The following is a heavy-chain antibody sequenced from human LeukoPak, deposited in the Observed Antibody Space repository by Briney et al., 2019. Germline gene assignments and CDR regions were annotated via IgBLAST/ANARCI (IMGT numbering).Heavy chain of an antibody. J-gene: IGHJ6*04. CDR1: GDSVSSNSAA. CDR2: TYYRSKWYN. CDR3: AREDRELETYYYYYGMDV. D-gene: IGHD1-7*01. V-gene: IGHV6-1*01. Sequence: SQTLSLTCAISGDSVSSNSAAWNWIKQSPSRGLEWLGRTYYRSKWYNDYAVSVKSRITINPDTSKNQFSLQLNSVTPEDTAVYYCAREDRELETYYYYYGMDVWGKGTTVTVSS.